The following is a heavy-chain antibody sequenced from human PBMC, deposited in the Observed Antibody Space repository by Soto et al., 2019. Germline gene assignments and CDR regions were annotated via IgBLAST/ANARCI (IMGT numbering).Heavy chain of an antibody. V-gene: IGHV5-10-1*01. CDR2: IDPSDSYT. CDR3: ARREWQWLVHGYYYGMDV. D-gene: IGHD6-19*01. Sequence: GESLKISCKGSGYSFTSYWISWVRQMPGKGLEWMGRIDPSDSYTNYSPSFQGHVTISADKSISTAYLQWSSLKASDTAMYYCARREWQWLVHGYYYGMDVWGQGTTVTVSS. CDR1: GYSFTSYW. J-gene: IGHJ6*02.